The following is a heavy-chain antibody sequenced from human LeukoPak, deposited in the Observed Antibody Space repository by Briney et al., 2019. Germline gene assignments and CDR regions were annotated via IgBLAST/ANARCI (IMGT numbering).Heavy chain of an antibody. CDR2: LSSNGGWT. J-gene: IGHJ4*02. CDR1: GFTFSSHT. CDR3: ARDGGYDNSGYNYFDS. V-gene: IGHV3-64*01. D-gene: IGHD3-22*01. Sequence: GGSLRLSCAASGFTFSSHTMHWVRQAPGKGLEYVSGLSSNGGWTYYANSVRGRFTISRDNSKNTLYLQMGSLRAEDMAVYYCARDGGYDNSGYNYFDSWGQGTLVTVSS.